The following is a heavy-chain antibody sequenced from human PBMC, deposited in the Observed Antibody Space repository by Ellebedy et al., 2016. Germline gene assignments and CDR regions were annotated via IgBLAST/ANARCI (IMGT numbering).Heavy chain of an antibody. CDR3: ARSPDSNSWLGDY. D-gene: IGHD2-2*01. V-gene: IGHV4-59*08. CDR1: GGSISSYY. CDR2: IYYSGNT. Sequence: SETLSLTCSLSGGSISSYYWSWIRQPPGKGLEWIGYIYYSGNTNYNPSLKSRVSISVDTSENQFSLKLSSVTAADTAVYYCARSPDSNSWLGDYWGQGILVTVSS. J-gene: IGHJ4*02.